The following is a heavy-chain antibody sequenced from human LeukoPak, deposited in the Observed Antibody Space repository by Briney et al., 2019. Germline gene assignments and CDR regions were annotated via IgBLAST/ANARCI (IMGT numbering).Heavy chain of an antibody. J-gene: IGHJ4*02. V-gene: IGHV1-8*01. CDR1: GYSFTSYD. CDR2: MRPNNGNS. D-gene: IGHD4-11*01. CDR3: ARGRPVSTHSHY. Sequence: GASVKVSCKASGYSFTSYDVNWVRQAAGQGLEWIGWMRPNNGNSGFAQKFQGRVTMTRSTSITTAYMELSSLTSEDTAVYYCARGRPVSTHSHYGGQGTLVTVSS.